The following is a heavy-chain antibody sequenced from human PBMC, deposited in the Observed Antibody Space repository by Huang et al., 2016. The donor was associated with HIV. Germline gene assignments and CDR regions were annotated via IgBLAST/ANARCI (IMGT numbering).Heavy chain of an antibody. J-gene: IGHJ3*02. Sequence: QVQLQQWGAELLKPSETLSLTCAVSGGSFSGHYWTWIRQPPGRGLEWIGEISDSGSTPSHPSLKRRVTISGDTSQGQFSLKLNSVTAADTAIYYCARMFKYDSGGYWGNDAFDIWGQGTMVTVSS. CDR2: ISDSGST. CDR1: GGSFSGHY. V-gene: IGHV4-34*02. CDR3: ARMFKYDSGGYWGNDAFDI. D-gene: IGHD3-22*01.